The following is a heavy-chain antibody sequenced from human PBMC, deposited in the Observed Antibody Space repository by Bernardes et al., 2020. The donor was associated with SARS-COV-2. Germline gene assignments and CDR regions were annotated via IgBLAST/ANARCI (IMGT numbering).Heavy chain of an antibody. V-gene: IGHV4-59*01. CDR3: ARVTTDYGDVYFDY. CDR1: GGSISSYY. J-gene: IGHJ4*02. D-gene: IGHD4-17*01. CDR2: IYYSGST. Sequence: SETLSLTCTVSGGSISSYYWSWIRQPPGKGLEWIGYIYYSGSTNYNPSLKSRVTISVDTSKNQFSLKLSSVTAADTAVYYCARVTTDYGDVYFDYWGQGTLVTVSS.